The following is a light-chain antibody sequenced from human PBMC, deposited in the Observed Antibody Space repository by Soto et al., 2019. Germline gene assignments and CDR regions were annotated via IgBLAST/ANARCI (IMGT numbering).Light chain of an antibody. CDR1: QSISSR. V-gene: IGKV1-5*01. J-gene: IGKJ1*01. CDR3: QQYDNYSGT. CDR2: DAS. Sequence: DIQMTQSPSTLSASVGDRVTITCRASQSISSRLAWYQQKPGKAPKVVIYDASSLESGVPSRFSGSGSGTEFTLTISSLQPDDFATYYCQQYDNYSGTFGQGTKVEVK.